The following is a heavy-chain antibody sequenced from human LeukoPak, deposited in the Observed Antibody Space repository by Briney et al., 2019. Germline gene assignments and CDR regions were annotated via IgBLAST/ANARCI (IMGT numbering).Heavy chain of an antibody. CDR3: ARGSRGFDP. V-gene: IGHV4-34*01. CDR1: GGSFSGYY. Sequence: SETLSLTCAVYGGSFSGYYWSWIRQPPGKGLEWIGEINHSGSTNYNPSLKSRVTISVDTSKNQYSLKLSSVTAADTAVYYCARGSRGFDPWGQGTLVTVSS. J-gene: IGHJ5*02. CDR2: INHSGST.